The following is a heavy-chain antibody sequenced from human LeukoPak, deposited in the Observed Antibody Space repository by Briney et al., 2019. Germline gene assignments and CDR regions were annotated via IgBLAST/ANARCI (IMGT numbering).Heavy chain of an antibody. CDR3: ARDFYDFWGGYRV. Sequence: GGSLRLSCAVSGFTVSSNYMSWVRQAPGKGLQWVSTIFRDGSRYYEDSVRGRFSISRDDSKNILSLQMTNLRAEDTAVYYCARDFYDFWGGYRVWGQGTLVTVSS. CDR2: IFRDGSR. J-gene: IGHJ4*02. D-gene: IGHD3-3*01. CDR1: GFTVSSNY. V-gene: IGHV3-53*01.